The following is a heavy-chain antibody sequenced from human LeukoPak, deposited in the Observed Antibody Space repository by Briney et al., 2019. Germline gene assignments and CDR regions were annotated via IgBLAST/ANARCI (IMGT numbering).Heavy chain of an antibody. J-gene: IGHJ6*04. CDR1: GFTFSSYG. V-gene: IGHV3-33*01. CDR3: ARRSMVTTPYYYYGMDV. Sequence: GRSLRLSCAASGFTFSSYGMHWVRQAPGKGLEGVAVIWYDGSNKYYADSVKGRFTISRDNSKNTLYLQMNSLRAEDTAVYYCARRSMVTTPYYYYGMDVWGKGTTVTVSS. D-gene: IGHD4-17*01. CDR2: IWYDGSNK.